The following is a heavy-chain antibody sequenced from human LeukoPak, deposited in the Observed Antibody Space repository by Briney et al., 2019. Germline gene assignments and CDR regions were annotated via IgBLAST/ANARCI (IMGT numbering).Heavy chain of an antibody. D-gene: IGHD5/OR15-5a*01. J-gene: IGHJ4*02. CDR3: ARLVGLFTTASY. Sequence: ASVKVSCKASGYTFIGYYLHWVRQAPGQGLEWMGWINPTSGGTNYAQKFQDRVTMTRDTSINTAYMGLSRLTSDDTAVYYCARLVGLFTTASYWGQETLVIVSS. CDR1: GYTFIGYY. CDR2: INPTSGGT. V-gene: IGHV1-2*02.